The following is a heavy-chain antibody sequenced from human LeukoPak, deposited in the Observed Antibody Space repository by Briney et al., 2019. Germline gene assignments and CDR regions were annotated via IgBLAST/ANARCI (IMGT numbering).Heavy chain of an antibody. CDR2: ITGSGGST. J-gene: IGHJ4*02. Sequence: PGGSLRLSCAASGFTFSSHAMTWVHQAPGKGLEWVSGITGSGGSTYYADSVKGRFTISRDNSKNTLYLQMNSLRAADTAVYYCAKGDLYCSATTCYEDYWGQGTLVTVSA. D-gene: IGHD2-2*01. V-gene: IGHV3-23*01. CDR1: GFTFSSHA. CDR3: AKGDLYCSATTCYEDY.